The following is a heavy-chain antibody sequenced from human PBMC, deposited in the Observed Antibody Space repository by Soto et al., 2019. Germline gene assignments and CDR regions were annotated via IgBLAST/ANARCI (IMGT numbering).Heavy chain of an antibody. Sequence: QVQLVQSGAEVKKPGASVKVSCKASGYAFPSYHISWVRQASGHGLEWMGWMHPYSGNTAYAQKFRGRLTMTTDSSTSTAYMELSSLTSEDTAVYFCAREQDYGDYGDYWGQGTLVTVSS. CDR2: MHPYSGNT. J-gene: IGHJ4*02. CDR1: GYAFPSYH. CDR3: AREQDYGDYGDY. V-gene: IGHV1-8*01. D-gene: IGHD4-17*01.